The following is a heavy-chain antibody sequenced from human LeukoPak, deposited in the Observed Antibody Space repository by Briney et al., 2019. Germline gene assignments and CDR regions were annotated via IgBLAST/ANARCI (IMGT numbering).Heavy chain of an antibody. Sequence: PSETLPLTCAVSGYSISSCYFWGLNRPPPGKGLEWIGRIQHGGGNYYHPSPKSRVTISRDHSKNQFSLKLTFLNAADTSVYYCARHLVAATPGVYWGQGTLVTVSS. D-gene: IGHD2-15*01. V-gene: IGHV4-38-2*01. J-gene: IGHJ4*02. CDR3: ARHLVAATPGVY. CDR2: IQHGGGN. CDR1: GYSISSCYF.